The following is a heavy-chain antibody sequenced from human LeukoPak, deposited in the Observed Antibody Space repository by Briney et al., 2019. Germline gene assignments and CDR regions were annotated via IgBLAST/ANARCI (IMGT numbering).Heavy chain of an antibody. V-gene: IGHV4-39*07. CDR2: IYYSGSA. D-gene: IGHD6-19*01. CDR1: GGSFSSYY. CDR3: ARDNPRTTTYSSGSSFDF. J-gene: IGHJ4*02. Sequence: SETLSLTCAVYGGSFSSYYWGWIRQPPGKGLEWIGSIYYSGSAYYNPSLKSRVTISVDTSKNQFSLKLSSVTAADTAVYFCARDNPRTTTYSSGSSFDFWGQGTLVTVSS.